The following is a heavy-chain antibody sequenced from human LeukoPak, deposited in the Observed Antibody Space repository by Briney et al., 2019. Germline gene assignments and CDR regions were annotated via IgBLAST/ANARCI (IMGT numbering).Heavy chain of an antibody. Sequence: GGSLRLYCASSRFTFSSYAMSWVRQAPGKGLEWVSTIGGTGVRTYYADSVKGRFTISRDNSKNTLYLQINSLRAEGTAVYFCAKDRLGGPYFFHYWGQGTLVTVSS. CDR1: RFTFSSYA. J-gene: IGHJ4*02. V-gene: IGHV3-23*01. CDR3: AKDRLGGPYFFHY. CDR2: IGGTGVRT. D-gene: IGHD3-16*01.